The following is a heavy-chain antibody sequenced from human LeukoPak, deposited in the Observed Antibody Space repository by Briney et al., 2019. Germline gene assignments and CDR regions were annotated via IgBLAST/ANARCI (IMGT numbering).Heavy chain of an antibody. CDR2: INHSGST. CDR3: ARWTQLWLRFDY. Sequence: KSSETLSLTCAVYGGSFSGYYWSWIRQPPGKGLEWIGEINHSGSTNYNPSLKSRVTISVDTSKNQFSLKLSSVTAADTAVYYCARWTQLWLRFDYWGQGTLVTVSS. J-gene: IGHJ4*02. CDR1: GGSFSGYY. D-gene: IGHD5-18*01. V-gene: IGHV4-34*01.